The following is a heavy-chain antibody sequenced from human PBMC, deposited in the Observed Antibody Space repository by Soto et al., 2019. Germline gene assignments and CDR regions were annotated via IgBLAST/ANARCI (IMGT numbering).Heavy chain of an antibody. Sequence: QVQLQESGPGLVKPSETLSLTCSVSGGSISSYYWSWIRQPPGKGLEWIGYIYYSGSTKYNPYLKSRVTISVDTYKNQVSLKLSTVTAADTAVYYCARDSRVCFPDYWGQGTLVTVST. J-gene: IGHJ4*02. CDR1: GGSISSYY. D-gene: IGHD3-3*01. CDR2: IYYSGST. CDR3: ARDSRVCFPDY. V-gene: IGHV4-59*01.